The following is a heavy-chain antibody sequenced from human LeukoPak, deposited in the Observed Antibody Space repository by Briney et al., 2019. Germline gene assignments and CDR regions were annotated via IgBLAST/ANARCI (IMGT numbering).Heavy chain of an antibody. D-gene: IGHD3-9*01. V-gene: IGHV4-59*12. CDR1: GGSISSYY. Sequence: SETLSLTCTVSGGSISSYYWSWIRQPPGKGLEWIGYIYYSGSTNYNPSLKSRVTISVDTSKNQFSLKLSSVTAADTAVYYCARAGYYDIAPGAASYWFDPWGQGTLVTVSS. J-gene: IGHJ5*02. CDR3: ARAGYYDIAPGAASYWFDP. CDR2: IYYSGST.